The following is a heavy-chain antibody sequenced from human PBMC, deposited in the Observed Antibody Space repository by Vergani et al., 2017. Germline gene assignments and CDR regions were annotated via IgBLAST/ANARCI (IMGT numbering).Heavy chain of an antibody. J-gene: IGHJ4*02. CDR2: IYYSGST. Sequence: QLQLQESGPGLVKPSETLSLTCTVSGGSISSSSYYWGWIRQPPGKGLEWIGSIYYSGSTYYNPSLKSRVTISVDTSKNQFSLKLSSVTAADTAVYYCARSPPRTSSGWYSVDYWGQGTLVTVSS. CDR3: ARSPPRTSSGWYSVDY. V-gene: IGHV4-39*01. D-gene: IGHD6-19*01. CDR1: GGSISSSSYY.